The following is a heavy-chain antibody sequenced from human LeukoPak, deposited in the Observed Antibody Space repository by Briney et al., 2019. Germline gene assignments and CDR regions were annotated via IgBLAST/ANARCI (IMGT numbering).Heavy chain of an antibody. CDR3: AKGGEAKWFGELIKAQYYYYMDV. J-gene: IGHJ6*03. Sequence: GVSLRLFCAAPGFPFSSYEMNWVPQAPGKGLEGVSANSGSCCSTFCADSVKGRFTISRDNSKNTLYLQMNSLRAEDTAVYYCAKGGEAKWFGELIKAQYYYYMDVWGKGTTVTVSS. CDR2: NSGSCCST. D-gene: IGHD3-10*01. V-gene: IGHV3-23*01. CDR1: GFPFSSYE.